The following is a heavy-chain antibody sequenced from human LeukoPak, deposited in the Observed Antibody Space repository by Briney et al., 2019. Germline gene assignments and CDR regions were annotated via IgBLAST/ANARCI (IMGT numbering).Heavy chain of an antibody. Sequence: SQTLSLTCAISGDSVSSNSAAWNWIRQSPSRGLEWLGRTYYRSKWYNDYAVSVKSRITINPDTSKNQFSLQLNSVTPEDTAVYYCASGVDYKDAFDIWGQGTMVAVPS. CDR1: GDSVSSNSAA. J-gene: IGHJ3*02. CDR3: ASGVDYKDAFDI. CDR2: TYYRSKWYN. D-gene: IGHD4-11*01. V-gene: IGHV6-1*01.